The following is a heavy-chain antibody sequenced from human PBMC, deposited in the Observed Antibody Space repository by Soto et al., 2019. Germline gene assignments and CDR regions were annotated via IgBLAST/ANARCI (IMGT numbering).Heavy chain of an antibody. J-gene: IGHJ6*02. CDR3: ARNEVYSSSWYSMNYGMDV. CDR1: GYTFTGYY. Sequence: QVQLVQSGAEVKKPGASVKVSCKASGYTFTGYYMHWVRQAPGQGLEWMGWINPNSGGTNYAQKLQGWVTMTRDTSISTAYRELSRLRSDDTAVYYCARNEVYSSSWYSMNYGMDVWGQGTTVTVSS. CDR2: INPNSGGT. V-gene: IGHV1-2*04. D-gene: IGHD6-13*01.